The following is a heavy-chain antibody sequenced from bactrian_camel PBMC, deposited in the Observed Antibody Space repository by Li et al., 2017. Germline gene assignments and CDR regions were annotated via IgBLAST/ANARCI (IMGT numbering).Heavy chain of an antibody. CDR2: IYTSNGST. Sequence: HVQLVESGGGSVQAGGSLSLSCAASGRTYTHNRMAWFRQAPGKEREWVACIYTSNGSTYYADTVKGRFTISQDNAKSTVYLQMNSLKPEDTAMYYCAKLGYWGTVVVGTGDYWGQGTQVTVS. J-gene: IGHJ4*01. CDR3: AKLGYWGTVVVGTGDY. D-gene: IGHD6*01. CDR1: GRTYTHNR. V-gene: IGHV3S63*01.